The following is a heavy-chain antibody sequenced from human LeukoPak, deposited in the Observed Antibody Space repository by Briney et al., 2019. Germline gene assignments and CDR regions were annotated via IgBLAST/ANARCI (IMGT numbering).Heavy chain of an antibody. Sequence: GESLKISCKFSGYSFTSYCIGWVRQMPGKGLEWMGVIYPGDSGPTYSPSFQGQVTISVDKSINTAYLQWSSLQASDTAMYYCGMSGDRVPLQDDVFDVWGQGTMVTAST. J-gene: IGHJ3*01. CDR2: IYPGDSGP. CDR1: GYSFTSYC. V-gene: IGHV5-51*01. CDR3: GMSGDRVPLQDDVFDV. D-gene: IGHD1-26*01.